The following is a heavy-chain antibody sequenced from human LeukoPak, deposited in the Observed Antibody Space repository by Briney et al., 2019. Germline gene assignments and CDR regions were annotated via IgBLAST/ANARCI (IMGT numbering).Heavy chain of an antibody. D-gene: IGHD2-21*01. CDR3: ARGCGGALDAFDI. CDR2: INPSGGST. Sequence: ASVKVSCKASGYTFTSYYMHWVRQAPGQGLEWMGIINPSGGSTSYAQKFQGSVTMTRDTSTSAVYMELSSLRSEDTAVYYCARGCGGALDAFDIWGQGTMVTVSS. J-gene: IGHJ3*02. V-gene: IGHV1-46*01. CDR1: GYTFTSYY.